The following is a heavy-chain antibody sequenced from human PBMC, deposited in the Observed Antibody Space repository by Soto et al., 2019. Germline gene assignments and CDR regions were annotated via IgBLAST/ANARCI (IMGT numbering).Heavy chain of an antibody. D-gene: IGHD6-13*01. J-gene: IGHJ5*02. CDR2: ISYDGSNK. Sequence: PGGSLRLSCAASGFTFSSYAMHWVRQAPGKGLEWVAVISYDGSNKYYADSVKGRFTISRDNSKNTLYLQMNSLRAEDTAVDYCGRAPAAEILFLAPWGQGTLVTVSS. CDR3: GRAPAAEILFLAP. V-gene: IGHV3-30-3*01. CDR1: GFTFSSYA.